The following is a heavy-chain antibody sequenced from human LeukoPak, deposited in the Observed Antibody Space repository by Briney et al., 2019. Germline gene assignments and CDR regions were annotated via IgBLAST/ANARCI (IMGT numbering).Heavy chain of an antibody. CDR1: GYTLTELS. J-gene: IGHJ3*02. D-gene: IGHD3-22*01. CDR3: ATVPITMIVVVRSNDAFDI. V-gene: IGHV1-24*01. CDR2: FDPEDGET. Sequence: ASVKVSCKVSGYTLTELSMHWVRQAPGKGLEWMGGFDPEDGETIYAQKFQGRVTMTEDTPTDTAYMELSSLRSEDTAVYYCATVPITMIVVVRSNDAFDIWGQGTMVTVSS.